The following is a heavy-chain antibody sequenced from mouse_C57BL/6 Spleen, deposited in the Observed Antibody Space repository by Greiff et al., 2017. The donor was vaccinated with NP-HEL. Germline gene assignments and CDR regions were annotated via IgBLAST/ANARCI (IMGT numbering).Heavy chain of an antibody. Sequence: VQLQQSGAELVKPGASVKLSCKASGYTFTSYWMHWVKQRPGQGLEWIGMIHPNSGSTNYNEKFKSKATLTVDKSSSTAYMQLSSLTSEDSAVYYCARAVVADAMDYWGQGTSVTVSS. D-gene: IGHD1-1*01. V-gene: IGHV1-64*01. CDR3: ARAVVADAMDY. CDR2: IHPNSGST. J-gene: IGHJ4*01. CDR1: GYTFTSYW.